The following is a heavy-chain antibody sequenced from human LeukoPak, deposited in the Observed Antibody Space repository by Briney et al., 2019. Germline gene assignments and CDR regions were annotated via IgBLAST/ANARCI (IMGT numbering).Heavy chain of an antibody. Sequence: PGGSLRLSCAASGFTFSSYGMHWVRQAPGKGLEWVAVISYDGSNKYYADSVKGRFTISRDNSKNTLYLQMNSLRAEDTAVYYCARWGSIAAHYYYYYGMDVWGQGTTVTVSS. CDR2: ISYDGSNK. CDR1: GFTFSSYG. D-gene: IGHD6-6*01. V-gene: IGHV3-30*19. J-gene: IGHJ6*02. CDR3: ARWGSIAAHYYYYYGMDV.